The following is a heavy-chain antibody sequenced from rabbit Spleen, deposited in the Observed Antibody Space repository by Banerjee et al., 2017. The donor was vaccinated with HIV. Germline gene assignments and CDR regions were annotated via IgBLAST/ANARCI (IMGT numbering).Heavy chain of an antibody. V-gene: IGHV1S47*01. J-gene: IGHJ4*01. CDR3: VREVAAKFSL. D-gene: IGHD4-1*01. Sequence: QQRLVESGGGLVKPGASLTLTCKASGFDFSSYGVSWVRQAPGKGLEWIGYIDPVFGITYYANWVNGRFTISSHNAQNTLFLQLNSLTAADTATYFCVREVAAKFSLWGPGTLVTVS. CDR2: IDPVFGIT. CDR1: GFDFSSYG.